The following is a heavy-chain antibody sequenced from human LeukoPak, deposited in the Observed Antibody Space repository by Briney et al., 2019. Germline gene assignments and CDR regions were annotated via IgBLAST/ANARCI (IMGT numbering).Heavy chain of an antibody. D-gene: IGHD5-18*01. J-gene: IGHJ4*02. CDR3: ARHDSFIPY. CDR2: ISDSGGST. Sequence: GGSLRLSCAASEFTFNYYAMSWVRQAPGKGLEWVSGISDSGGSTYYTDSVKGRFTISRDNSKNTVYLQMNNLRAEDTAVYFCARHDSFIPYWGQGSLVTVSS. V-gene: IGHV3-23*01. CDR1: EFTFNYYA.